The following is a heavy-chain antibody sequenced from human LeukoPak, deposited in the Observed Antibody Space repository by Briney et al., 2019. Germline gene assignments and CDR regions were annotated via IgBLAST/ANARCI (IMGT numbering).Heavy chain of an antibody. D-gene: IGHD3-22*01. J-gene: IGHJ4*02. V-gene: IGHV3-23*01. Sequence: GGSLRLSCAASGFTFSSYGMSWVRQAPGKGLEWVSAISGSGGSTYYADSVKGRFTISRDNSKNTLYLQMNSLRAEDTAVYYCARDLTYYYDSSGYFYWGQGTLVTVSS. CDR2: ISGSGGST. CDR3: ARDLTYYYDSSGYFY. CDR1: GFTFSSYG.